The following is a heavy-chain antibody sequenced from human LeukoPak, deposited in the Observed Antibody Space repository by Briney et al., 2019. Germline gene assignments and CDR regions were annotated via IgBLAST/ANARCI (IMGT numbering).Heavy chain of an antibody. CDR1: GFTFNNYG. D-gene: IGHD2-2*01. J-gene: IGHJ4*02. CDR3: AKGPLRGTAAAIDY. CDR2: ISYDGRNI. Sequence: GGSLRLSCAASGFTFNNYGMHWVRQAPGKGLEWVAVISYDGRNIHYPDSVKGRFTISKDISTDTLWLQMDSLRTEDTAVYYCAKGPLRGTAAAIDYWGQGTLVTVSS. V-gene: IGHV3-30*18.